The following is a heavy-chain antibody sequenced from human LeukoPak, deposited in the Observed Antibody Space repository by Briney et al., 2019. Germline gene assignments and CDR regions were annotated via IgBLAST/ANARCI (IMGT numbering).Heavy chain of an antibody. V-gene: IGHV1-69*13. CDR2: IIPIFGTA. CDR3: ARGASFGAGTNVYCGMDV. CDR1: GGTFSSYA. D-gene: IGHD3-16*01. J-gene: IGHJ6*04. Sequence: GASPKVSCKASGGTFSSYAISWVRQTPRQRLEWMGGIIPIFGTANYARKFQGRVTTTADESTSTAYMELSSLRSEDTAVYYCARGASFGAGTNVYCGMDVWGKGTTVTVSS.